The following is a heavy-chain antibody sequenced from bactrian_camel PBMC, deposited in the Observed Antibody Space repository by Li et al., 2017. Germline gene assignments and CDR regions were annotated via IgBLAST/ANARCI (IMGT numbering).Heavy chain of an antibody. CDR2: IATGSGNT. CDR3: AEGRGSRGEHCYSLNY. CDR1: GYTYNRNC. Sequence: HVQLVESGGGSVQAGESLKLSCAASGYTYNRNCMAWFRQAPGKEREGVARIATGSGNTYYADSVKGRFTISQDNAKNTVYLQMNNLQPEDTATYYCAEGRGSRGEHCYSLNYWGQGTQVTVS. D-gene: IGHD6*01. J-gene: IGHJ4*01. V-gene: IGHV3S1*01.